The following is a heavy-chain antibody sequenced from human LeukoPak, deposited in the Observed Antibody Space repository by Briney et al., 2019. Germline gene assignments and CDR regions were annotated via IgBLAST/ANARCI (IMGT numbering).Heavy chain of an antibody. D-gene: IGHD3-10*01. CDR3: ARDPSFSVPYYYYGMDV. Sequence: GGSLRLSCAASGFPFSNFAMSWVRLAPGKGLEWVSGISCSGDATYYADSAKGRFTISRDKSKNTLYLQMNSLSAEDTAVYYCARDPSFSVPYYYYGMDVWGQGTTVTVSS. CDR2: ISCSGDAT. CDR1: GFPFSNFA. J-gene: IGHJ6*02. V-gene: IGHV3-23*01.